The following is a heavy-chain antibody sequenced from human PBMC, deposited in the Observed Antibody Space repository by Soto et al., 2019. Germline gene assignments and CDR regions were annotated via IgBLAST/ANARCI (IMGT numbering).Heavy chain of an antibody. Sequence: ASVKVSCKASGYTFTSYYMHWVRQAPGQGLEWMGIINPSGGSTSYAQKFQGRVTMTRDTSTSTVYMELSSLRSEDTAVYYCAREQARMITFGGVIAEGDLDFDYWGQGTLVTVSS. V-gene: IGHV1-46*03. D-gene: IGHD3-16*02. CDR2: INPSGGST. CDR1: GYTFTSYY. CDR3: AREQARMITFGGVIAEGDLDFDY. J-gene: IGHJ4*02.